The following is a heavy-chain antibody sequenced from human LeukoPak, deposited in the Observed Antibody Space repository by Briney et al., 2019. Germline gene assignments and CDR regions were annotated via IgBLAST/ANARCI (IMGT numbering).Heavy chain of an antibody. CDR3: ARGLMVRGVFDY. CDR2: INHSGST. J-gene: IGHJ4*02. CDR1: GGSFSGYY. V-gene: IGHV4-34*01. Sequence: SETLSLTCAVYGGSFSGYYWSWIRQPPGKGLEWIGEINHSGSTNYNPSLKSRATISVDTSKNQFSLKLSSVTAADTAVYYCARGLMVRGVFDYWGQGTLVTVSS. D-gene: IGHD3-10*01.